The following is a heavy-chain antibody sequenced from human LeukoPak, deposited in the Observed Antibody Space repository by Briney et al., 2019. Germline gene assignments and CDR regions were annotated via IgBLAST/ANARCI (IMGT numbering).Heavy chain of an antibody. CDR3: AKDQSVIN. CDR2: ISGSGSGT. CDR1: GFIFSNYA. V-gene: IGHV3-23*01. J-gene: IGHJ4*02. Sequence: GGSLRLSCTASGFIFSNYAMSWVRQAPGKGLEWVSAISGSGSGTYFADSVKGRFTVSRDNSKNTLYLQMNSLRAEDSAVYYCAKDQSVINWGQGTLVTVSS. D-gene: IGHD3-10*01.